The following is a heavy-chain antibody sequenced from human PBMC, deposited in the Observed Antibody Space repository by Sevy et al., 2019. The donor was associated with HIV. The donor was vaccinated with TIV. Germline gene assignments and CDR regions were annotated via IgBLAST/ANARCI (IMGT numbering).Heavy chain of an antibody. Sequence: ASVKVSCKASGYTFTGYYMHWVRQAPGQGLEWMGRINPNSGGTNYAQKFQGRVTMTRDTSISTAYMELGRLRSDDTAVYYCARDRAEDCSGGSCNYFDYWGQGTLVTVSS. CDR2: INPNSGGT. CDR3: ARDRAEDCSGGSCNYFDY. CDR1: GYTFTGYY. J-gene: IGHJ4*02. D-gene: IGHD2-15*01. V-gene: IGHV1-2*06.